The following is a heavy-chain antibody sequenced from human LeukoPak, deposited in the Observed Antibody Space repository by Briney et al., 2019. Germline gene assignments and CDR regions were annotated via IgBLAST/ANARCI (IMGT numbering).Heavy chain of an antibody. V-gene: IGHV1-18*01. CDR3: ARFLGYCSGGSCLNWFDP. CDR1: GYTFTSYG. D-gene: IGHD2-15*01. CDR2: ISAYYGNT. J-gene: IGHJ5*02. Sequence: ASVKVSCKASGYTFTSYGISWVRQAPGQGLEWMGWISAYYGNTNYAQKLQGRVTMTTDTSTSTAYMELRSLRSDDTAVYYCARFLGYCSGGSCLNWFDPWGQGTLVTVSS.